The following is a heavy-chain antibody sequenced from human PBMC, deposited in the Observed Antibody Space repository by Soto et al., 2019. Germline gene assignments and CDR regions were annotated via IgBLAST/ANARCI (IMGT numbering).Heavy chain of an antibody. J-gene: IGHJ6*04. D-gene: IGHD1-7*01. V-gene: IGHV1-2*02. Sequence: ASVKVSCKASGYTFTGYYMHWVRQAPGQGLEWMGWINPNSGGTNYAQKFQGRVTMTRDTSISTAYMELSRLRSHDTAVYYCAREGGVGITGTTDYGMDVSGKGTTITVSS. CDR3: AREGGVGITGTTDYGMDV. CDR2: INPNSGGT. CDR1: GYTFTGYY.